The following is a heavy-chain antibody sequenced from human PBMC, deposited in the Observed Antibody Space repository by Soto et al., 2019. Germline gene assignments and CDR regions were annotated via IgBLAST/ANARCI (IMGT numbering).Heavy chain of an antibody. J-gene: IGHJ4*02. V-gene: IGHV3-7*05. CDR3: ASAPRLSLVLAY. D-gene: IGHD6-6*01. Sequence: EVQLVESGGGLVQPGGSLRLSCAASGFSFSNYWMSWVRQAPGKGLEWVANIKQDGSEKYYVDSVKGRFTISRDSAKKSLYLQMTSLRAEDTAVYFCASAPRLSLVLAYWGQGTLVTVSS. CDR1: GFSFSNYW. CDR2: IKQDGSEK.